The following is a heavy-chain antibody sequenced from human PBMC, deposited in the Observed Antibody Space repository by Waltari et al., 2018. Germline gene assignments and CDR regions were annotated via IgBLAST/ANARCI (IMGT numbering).Heavy chain of an antibody. J-gene: IGHJ3*02. CDR3: TTSHNYTTFDI. Sequence: EVQVVESGGGLAQPGGSLRLSCAASGFPFNTYWVHWVRHAPGKGLVGVSKISSDSNIANYADSVKGRFTISRDNAKNTLFLQMNSLRVEDTAVYYCTTSHNYTTFDIWGQGTVVTVSS. V-gene: IGHV3-74*01. D-gene: IGHD3-3*01. CDR1: GFPFNTYW. CDR2: ISSDSNIA.